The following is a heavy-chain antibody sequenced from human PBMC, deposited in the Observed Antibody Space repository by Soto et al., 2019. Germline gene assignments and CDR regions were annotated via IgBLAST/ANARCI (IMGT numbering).Heavy chain of an antibody. D-gene: IGHD5-12*01. CDR1: GDSISSYY. CDR2: IYYSGST. Sequence: PSETLSLTCTVSGDSISSYYWSWIRQPPGKGLEWIGYIYYSGSTNYNPSLKSRVTISVDTSKNQFSLKLSSVTAADTAVYYCARPVWATMGGDHDAFDIWGQGTMVTVSS. J-gene: IGHJ3*02. CDR3: ARPVWATMGGDHDAFDI. V-gene: IGHV4-59*01.